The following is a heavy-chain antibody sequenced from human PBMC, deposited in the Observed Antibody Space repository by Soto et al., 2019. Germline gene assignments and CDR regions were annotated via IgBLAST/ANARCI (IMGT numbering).Heavy chain of an antibody. CDR2: IIPILGTA. V-gene: IGHV1-69*13. CDR1: GGTFSSYA. J-gene: IGHJ4*02. D-gene: IGHD2-15*01. Sequence: SVKVSCKASGGTFSSYAISWVRQAPGQGLEWMGGIIPILGTANYAQKFQGRVTITADESTSTAYMELSSLRSEDTAVYYCARFCSGGSCYSVPDYWGQGTLVTVSS. CDR3: ARFCSGGSCYSVPDY.